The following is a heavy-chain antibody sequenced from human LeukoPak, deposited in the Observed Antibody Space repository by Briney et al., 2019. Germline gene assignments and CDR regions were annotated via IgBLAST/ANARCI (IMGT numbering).Heavy chain of an antibody. V-gene: IGHV1-8*02. J-gene: IGHJ3*02. Sequence: ASVKVSCKASGYTFTSYDINWVRQATGQGLEWMGWMNPNSGNTGYAQKFRGRVTMTRNTSISTAYMELSSLRSEDTAVYYCAIGGYDSSGNAFDIWGQGTMVTVSP. CDR2: MNPNSGNT. D-gene: IGHD3-22*01. CDR3: AIGGYDSSGNAFDI. CDR1: GYTFTSYD.